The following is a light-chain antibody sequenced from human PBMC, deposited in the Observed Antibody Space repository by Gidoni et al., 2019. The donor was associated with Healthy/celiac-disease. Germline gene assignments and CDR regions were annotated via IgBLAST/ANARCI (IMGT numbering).Light chain of an antibody. CDR1: QSISSY. CDR2: AAS. J-gene: IGKJ1*01. Sequence: DIPMTQSPSSLSASVGDRVTITCRASQSISSYLNWYQQKPGKAPKLLIYAASSLQSGVPSRFSGSGSGTDCTLTISSLQPEDFATYYCQQSYSTPRTCGQGTKVEIK. CDR3: QQSYSTPRT. V-gene: IGKV1-39*01.